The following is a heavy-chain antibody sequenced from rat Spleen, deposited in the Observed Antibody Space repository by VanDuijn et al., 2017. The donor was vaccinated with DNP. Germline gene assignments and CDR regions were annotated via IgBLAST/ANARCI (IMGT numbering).Heavy chain of an antibody. Sequence: EVQLVESGGDLVQPGRSLKLSCVASGFTFNNYWMTWIRQVPGKGLEWVASITSSGGSTYYPDSVKGRFTISRDNAKNTLYLQMNSLRSEDTATYYCARDGGGVFDYWGQGVMVTVSS. J-gene: IGHJ2*01. V-gene: IGHV5-31*01. CDR3: ARDGGGVFDY. CDR2: ITSSGGST. D-gene: IGHD1-11*01. CDR1: GFTFNNYW.